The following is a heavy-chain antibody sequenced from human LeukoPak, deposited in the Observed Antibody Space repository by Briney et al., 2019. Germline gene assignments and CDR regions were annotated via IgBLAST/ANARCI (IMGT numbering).Heavy chain of an antibody. CDR2: INPDIGTT. D-gene: IGHD3-3*01. CDR3: ARDRSSPSQHYDFWSGYSPDGMDV. J-gene: IGHJ6*02. V-gene: IGHV1-2*02. CDR1: GYTFTDYY. Sequence: ASVKVSCKASGYTFTDYYIHWVRQAPGQGLEWMGWINPDIGTTNYAQKFQGRVTMTRDTSIVTAYMELGRLGSDDTAVYYCARDRSSPSQHYDFWSGYSPDGMDVWGQGTTVTVSS.